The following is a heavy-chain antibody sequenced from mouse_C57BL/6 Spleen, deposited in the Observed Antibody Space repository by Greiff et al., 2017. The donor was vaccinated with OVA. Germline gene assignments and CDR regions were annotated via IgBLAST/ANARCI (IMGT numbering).Heavy chain of an antibody. CDR1: GYTFTDYY. D-gene: IGHD1-1*02. CDR3: ARGGLWLYYYAMDY. V-gene: IGHV1-19*01. J-gene: IGHJ4*01. Sequence: QLQESGPVLVKPGASVKMSCKASGYTFTDYYMNWVKQSHGKSLEWIGVINPYNGGTSYNQKFKGKATLTVDKSSSTAYMELNSLTSEDSAVYYCARGGLWLYYYAMDYWGQGTSVTVSS. CDR2: INPYNGGT.